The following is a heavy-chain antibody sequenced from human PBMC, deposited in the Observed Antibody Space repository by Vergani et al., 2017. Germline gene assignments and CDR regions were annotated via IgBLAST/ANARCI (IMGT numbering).Heavy chain of an antibody. Sequence: QVQLVESGGGVVQPGRSLRLSCAASGFTFSSYGMHWVRQAPGKGLEWVAVIWYDGSNKYYADSVKGRFTISRDNSKNTLYLQMNSLRAEDTAVYYCARDHPCGSGSPRFYYYYYYMDVWGKGTTVTVSS. CDR2: IWYDGSNK. D-gene: IGHD3-10*01. V-gene: IGHV3-33*01. J-gene: IGHJ6*03. CDR3: ARDHPCGSGSPRFYYYYYYMDV. CDR1: GFTFSSYG.